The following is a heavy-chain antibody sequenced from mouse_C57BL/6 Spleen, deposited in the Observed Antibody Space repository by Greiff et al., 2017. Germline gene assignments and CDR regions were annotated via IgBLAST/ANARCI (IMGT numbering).Heavy chain of an antibody. CDR3: ARIGTAQATDYYAMDY. J-gene: IGHJ4*01. CDR2: INPSSGYT. V-gene: IGHV1-4*01. CDR1: GYTFTSYT. Sequence: QVQLQQSGAELARPGASVKMSCKASGYTFTSYTMHWVKQRPGQGLEWIGYINPSSGYTKYNQKFKDKATLTADKSSSTAYMQLSSLTSEDSAVYYCARIGTAQATDYYAMDYWGQGTSVTVSS. D-gene: IGHD3-2*02.